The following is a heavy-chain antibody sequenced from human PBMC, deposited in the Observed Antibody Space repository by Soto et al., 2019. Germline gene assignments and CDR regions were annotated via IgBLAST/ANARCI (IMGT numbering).Heavy chain of an antibody. CDR2: INHSGST. V-gene: IGHV4-34*01. Sequence: PSETLSLTCAVYGGSFSGYYWSWIRQPPGKGLEWIGEINHSGSTNYNPSLKSRVTISVDTSKNQFSLKLSSVTAADTAVYYCARPIVTMVRGGFYIWGQGTMVTVSS. CDR3: ARPIVTMVRGGFYI. CDR1: GGSFSGYY. D-gene: IGHD3-10*01. J-gene: IGHJ3*02.